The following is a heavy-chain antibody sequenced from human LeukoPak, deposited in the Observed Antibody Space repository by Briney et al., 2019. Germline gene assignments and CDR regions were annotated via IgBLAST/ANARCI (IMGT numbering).Heavy chain of an antibody. CDR1: GFTFSSYG. CDR2: ISYDGSNK. Sequence: GRSLRLSCAASGFTFSSYGMHWVRQAPGKGLEWVAVISYDGSNKHYADSVKGRFTISRDNSKNTLYLQMNSLRAEDTAVYYCAKMASGSYYFDYWGQGTLVTVPS. V-gene: IGHV3-30*18. CDR3: AKMASGSYYFDY. J-gene: IGHJ4*02. D-gene: IGHD1-26*01.